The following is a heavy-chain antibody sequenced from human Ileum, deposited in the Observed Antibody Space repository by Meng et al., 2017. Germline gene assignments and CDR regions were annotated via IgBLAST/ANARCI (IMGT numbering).Heavy chain of an antibody. CDR1: GHSISTGYF. Sequence: SETLSLTCSVSGHSISTGYFWGWIRQPPGKGLEGIGSTYASGRTYYNPSLESRISISVDASRNQFSLKLRSVTAADTAVYFCARDASGYYHFDSWGKGTQVTVSS. V-gene: IGHV4-38-2*02. CDR3: ARDASGYYHFDS. J-gene: IGHJ4*02. D-gene: IGHD3-22*01. CDR2: TYASGRT.